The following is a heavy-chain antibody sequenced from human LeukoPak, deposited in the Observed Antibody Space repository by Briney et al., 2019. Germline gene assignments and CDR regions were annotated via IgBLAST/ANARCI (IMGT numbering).Heavy chain of an antibody. J-gene: IGHJ4*02. Sequence: SETLSLTCAVYGGSFSGYYWSWIRQPPGKGLEWIGEINHSGRTNYNPSLKSRVTISVDTSKNQYSLKLSSVTAADTAVYYCARGETYYYDSSGYYYWGQGTLVTVSS. V-gene: IGHV4-34*01. CDR3: ARGETYYYDSSGYYY. CDR1: GGSFSGYY. D-gene: IGHD3-22*01. CDR2: INHSGRT.